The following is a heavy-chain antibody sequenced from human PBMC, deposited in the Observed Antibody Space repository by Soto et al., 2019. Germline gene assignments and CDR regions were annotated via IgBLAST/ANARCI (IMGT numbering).Heavy chain of an antibody. D-gene: IGHD3-9*01. CDR2: IYYSGST. J-gene: IGHJ4*02. CDR3: ARQNPITISSDY. V-gene: IGHV4-39*01. CDR1: GGSISSSSYY. Sequence: SETLSLTCTVSGGSISSSSYYWGWIRQPPGKGLEWIGSIYYSGSTYYNPSLKSRVTISVDTSKNQFSLKLSSVTAADTAVYYCARQNPITISSDYWGQGTLVTVSS.